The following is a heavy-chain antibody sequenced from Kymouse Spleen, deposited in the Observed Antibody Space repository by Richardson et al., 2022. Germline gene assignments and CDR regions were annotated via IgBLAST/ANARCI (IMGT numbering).Heavy chain of an antibody. V-gene: IGHV3-21*03. Sequence: EVQLVESGGGLVKPGGSLRLSCAASGFTFSSYSMNWVRQAPGKGLEWVSSISSSSSYIYYADSVKGRFTISRDNAKNSLYLQMNSLRAEDTAVYYCARETSYYDILTGYYIHHFDYWGQGTLVTVSS. J-gene: IGHJ4*02. D-gene: IGHD3-9*01. CDR2: ISSSSSYI. CDR3: ARETSYYDILTGYYIHHFDY. CDR1: GFTFSSYS.